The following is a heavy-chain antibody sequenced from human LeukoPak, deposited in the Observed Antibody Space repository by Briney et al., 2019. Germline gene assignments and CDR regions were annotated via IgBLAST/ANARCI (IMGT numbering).Heavy chain of an antibody. CDR3: AKGGKWDVTPFDY. CDR1: RFTFSNYV. V-gene: IGHV3-23*01. CDR2: ISGGGGST. D-gene: IGHD1-26*01. J-gene: IGHJ4*02. Sequence: PGGSLRLSCAASRFTFSNYVMSWVRQAPGGGLECVSAISGGGGSTYYADSAKGRFTISRDNSKNTLYLQVNSLRAEDTAVYYCAKGGKWDVTPFDYWGQGTLVTVSS.